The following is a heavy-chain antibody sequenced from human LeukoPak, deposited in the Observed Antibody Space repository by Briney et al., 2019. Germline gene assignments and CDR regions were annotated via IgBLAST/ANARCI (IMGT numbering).Heavy chain of an antibody. J-gene: IGHJ6*02. V-gene: IGHV1-69*13. CDR1: GYTFTSYY. Sequence: GASVKVSGKASGYTFTSYYMHWVRQAPGQGLEWMGGIIPIFGTANYAQKFQGRVTITADESTSTAYMELSSLRSEDTAVYYCARRSSSYYYYGMDVWGQGTTVTVSS. D-gene: IGHD6-6*01. CDR2: IIPIFGTA. CDR3: ARRSSSYYYYGMDV.